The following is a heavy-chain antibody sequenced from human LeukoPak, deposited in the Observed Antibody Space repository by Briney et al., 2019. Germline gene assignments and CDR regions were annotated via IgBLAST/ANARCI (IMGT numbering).Heavy chain of an antibody. CDR2: ISNSGDNT. Sequence: SGWSLRLSCAASRFTFTTYAMSWVRRAPGKGLEWLSTISNSGDNTYYADSVKGRFTISRDNSKNTLSLQMNSLRAEDTAVYYCARHVGATESDAFDIWGQGTMVTVSS. CDR1: RFTFTTYA. CDR3: ARHVGATESDAFDI. V-gene: IGHV3-23*01. J-gene: IGHJ3*02. D-gene: IGHD1-26*01.